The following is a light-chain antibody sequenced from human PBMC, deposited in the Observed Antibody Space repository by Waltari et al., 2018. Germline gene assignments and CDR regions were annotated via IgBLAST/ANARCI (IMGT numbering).Light chain of an antibody. Sequence: QPALTQPASVSGSPGQSITISCTGSSSDIGGYDYVSWYQQHPGKAPKLIIYDVTNHPSGCSSVFSGSNSGNTASLPISGLQAEDEADYYCSSYTTNKTPVIGGGTKVTVL. J-gene: IGLJ2*01. CDR3: SSYTTNKTPV. V-gene: IGLV2-14*03. CDR1: SSDIGGYDY. CDR2: DVT.